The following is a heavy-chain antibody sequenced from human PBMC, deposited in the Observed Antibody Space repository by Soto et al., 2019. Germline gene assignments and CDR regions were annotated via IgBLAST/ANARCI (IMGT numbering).Heavy chain of an antibody. Sequence: GGSLRLCCAASGFTVSNNYMSWVRQAPGKGLEWVSVIYSGGSTYYADSVKGRFTISRDNSKNTLYLQMNSLRAEDTAVYYCARDITIFGVVPTYYYMDVWGKGTTVTVSS. CDR3: ARDITIFGVVPTYYYMDV. J-gene: IGHJ6*03. V-gene: IGHV3-66*01. CDR1: GFTVSNNY. CDR2: IYSGGST. D-gene: IGHD3-3*01.